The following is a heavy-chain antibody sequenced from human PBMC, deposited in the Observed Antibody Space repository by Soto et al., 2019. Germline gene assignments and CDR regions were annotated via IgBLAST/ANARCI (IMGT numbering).Heavy chain of an antibody. J-gene: IGHJ4*02. V-gene: IGHV1-69*12. CDR1: GGTFSSYA. Sequence: QVQLVQSGAEVKKPGSSVKVSCKASGGTFSSYAISWVRQAPGQGLEWMGGIIPIFGTANYAQKFQGRVTIAADESASGGCMELSSLRSEDTAVDSCAREGGDGYQAFVYWGKGTLVTVSS. CDR3: AREGGDGYQAFVY. D-gene: IGHD5-12*01. CDR2: IIPIFGTA.